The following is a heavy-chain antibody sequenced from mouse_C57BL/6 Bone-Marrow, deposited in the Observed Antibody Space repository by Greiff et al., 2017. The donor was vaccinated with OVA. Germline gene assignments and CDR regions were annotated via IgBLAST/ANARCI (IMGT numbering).Heavy chain of an antibody. CDR2: VYPRSGNT. D-gene: IGHD1-1*01. Sequence: QVQLQQSGAELARPGASVKLSCKASGYTFTSYGISWVKQRTGQGLEWIGEVYPRSGNTYYNEKFKGKATLTADKSSSTAYMELRSLTSEDSAVYFCARDYYGSSDEDYWGQGTTLTVSS. V-gene: IGHV1-81*01. CDR1: GYTFTSYG. CDR3: ARDYYGSSDEDY. J-gene: IGHJ2*01.